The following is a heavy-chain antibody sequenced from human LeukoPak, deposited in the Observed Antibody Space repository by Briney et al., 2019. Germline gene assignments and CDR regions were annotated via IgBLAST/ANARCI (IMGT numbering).Heavy chain of an antibody. CDR1: GGTFSSYA. Sequence: LVKVSCKASGGTFSSYAISWVRQAPGQGLEWMGGIIPIFGTANYAQKFQGRVTITADESTSTAYMELSSLRSEDTAVYYCAGDNRGRYSYGEWGQGTLVTVSS. CDR3: AGDNRGRYSYGE. D-gene: IGHD5-18*01. J-gene: IGHJ4*02. V-gene: IGHV1-69*13. CDR2: IIPIFGTA.